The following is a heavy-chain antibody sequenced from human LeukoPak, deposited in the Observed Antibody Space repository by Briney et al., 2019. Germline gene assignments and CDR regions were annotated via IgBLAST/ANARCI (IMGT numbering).Heavy chain of an antibody. CDR1: GFTFNSYP. Sequence: PGGSLRLSCAASGFTFNSYPMHWVRQAPGKGLEWVAYIRYDGSTKNYADSVKGRFTISRDNSRDTLHLHMTRLTAEDTAVYYCAGDGYNGNPMDVWGKGTPVTISS. D-gene: IGHD5-24*01. CDR3: AGDGYNGNPMDV. V-gene: IGHV3-30*02. CDR2: IRYDGSTK. J-gene: IGHJ6*04.